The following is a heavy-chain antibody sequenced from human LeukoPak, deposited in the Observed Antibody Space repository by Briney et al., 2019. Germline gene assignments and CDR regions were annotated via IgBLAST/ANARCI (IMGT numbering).Heavy chain of an antibody. CDR2: MNPNSGNT. V-gene: IGHV1-8*03. CDR1: GYTFTSYD. J-gene: IGHJ3*02. D-gene: IGHD1-26*01. Sequence: GASVKVSCKASGYTFTSYDINWVRQATGQGLEWMGWMNPNSGNTGYAQKFQGRVTITRNTSISTAYMELSSLRSEDTAVYYCARESRRNQGIVGATGAFDIWGQGTMVTVSS. CDR3: ARESRRNQGIVGATGAFDI.